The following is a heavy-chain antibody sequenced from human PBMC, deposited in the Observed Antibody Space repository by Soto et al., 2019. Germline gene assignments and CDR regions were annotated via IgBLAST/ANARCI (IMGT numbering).Heavy chain of an antibody. CDR1: GYSFTSYW. CDR2: IYPGDSDT. D-gene: IGHD2-8*01. CDR3: ARGGRDCTNGVCYSHCYYYGMDV. J-gene: IGHJ6*02. V-gene: IGHV5-51*01. Sequence: PGESLKISCKGSGYSFTSYWIGWVRQMPGKGLEWMGIIYPGDSDTRYSPSFQGQVTISADKSISTAYLQWSSLKASDTAMYYCARGGRDCTNGVCYSHCYYYGMDVWGQGTTVTVSS.